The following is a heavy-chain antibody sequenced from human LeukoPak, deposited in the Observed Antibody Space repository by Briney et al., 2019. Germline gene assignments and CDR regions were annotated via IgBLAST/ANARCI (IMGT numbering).Heavy chain of an antibody. CDR1: GGSISSSSYY. J-gene: IGHJ4*02. D-gene: IGHD3-3*02. V-gene: IGHV4-39*01. CDR3: ANTLARGYYFDY. CDR2: IYYSGST. Sequence: PSETLSLTCTVSGGSISSSSYYWGWLRQPPGKGLEWIGSIYYSGSTYYNPSLKRRVTISVDTSKNQFSLKLSSVTAADTAVYYCANTLARGYYFDYWGQGTLVTVSS.